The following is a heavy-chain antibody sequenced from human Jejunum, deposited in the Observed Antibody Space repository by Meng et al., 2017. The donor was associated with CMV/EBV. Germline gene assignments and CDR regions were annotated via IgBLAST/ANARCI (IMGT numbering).Heavy chain of an antibody. CDR3: VRHGDCSSGSCYYHWLDP. CDR1: GGSVSKYY. V-gene: IGHV4-59*02. CDR2: IYNSGDI. Sequence: LPGSGPGLVTPPATLSLTCSVSGGSVSKYYWGWIRQTPGGGLEWLGYIYNSGDIYYNPFLEGRVTISTDTSKNQFSLKLRYVTAADTAVYYCVRHGDCSSGSCYYHWLDPWGQGSLVTVSS. D-gene: IGHD2-2*01. J-gene: IGHJ5*01.